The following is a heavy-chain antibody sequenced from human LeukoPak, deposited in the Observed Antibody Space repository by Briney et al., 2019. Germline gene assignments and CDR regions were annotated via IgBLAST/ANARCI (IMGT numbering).Heavy chain of an antibody. V-gene: IGHV3-53*05. J-gene: IGHJ4*02. CDR1: GFTVSSNY. Sequence: GGSLRLSCAASGFTVSSNYMNWVRQAPGKGLEWVSFIYSGGSTYYADSVKGRFTISRDNAKNTLYLQMNSLRAEDTAVYYCARDPTTNYYDSSGYFDYWGQGALVTVSS. CDR2: IYSGGST. D-gene: IGHD3-22*01. CDR3: ARDPTTNYYDSSGYFDY.